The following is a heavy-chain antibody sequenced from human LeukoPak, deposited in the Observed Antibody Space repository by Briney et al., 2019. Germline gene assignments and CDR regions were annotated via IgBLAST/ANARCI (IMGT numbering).Heavy chain of an antibody. CDR1: GFTFSSYA. Sequence: GGSLRLSCAASGFTFSSYAMSWVRQAPGKGLEWVSGISWNSGSIGYADSVKGRFTISRDNSKNTLYLQMNSLRSEDTAVHYCARQNSITTAEGLVDYWGQGTLVTVSS. J-gene: IGHJ4*02. D-gene: IGHD3-3*01. CDR2: ISWNSGSI. CDR3: ARQNSITTAEGLVDY. V-gene: IGHV3-23*01.